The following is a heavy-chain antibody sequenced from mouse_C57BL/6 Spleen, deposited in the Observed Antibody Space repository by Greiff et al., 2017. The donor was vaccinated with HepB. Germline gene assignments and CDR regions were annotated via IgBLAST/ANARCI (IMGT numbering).Heavy chain of an antibody. CDR1: GYTFTDYY. J-gene: IGHJ4*01. CDR2: INPNNGGT. V-gene: IGHV1-26*01. CDR3: ARGAVVDYYAMDY. Sequence: EVQLQQSGPELVKPGASVKISCKASGYTFTDYYMNWVKQSHGKSLEWIGDINPNNGGTSYNQKFKGKATLTVDKSSSTAYMELRSLTSEDSAVYYCARGAVVDYYAMDYWGQGTSVTVSS. D-gene: IGHD1-1*01.